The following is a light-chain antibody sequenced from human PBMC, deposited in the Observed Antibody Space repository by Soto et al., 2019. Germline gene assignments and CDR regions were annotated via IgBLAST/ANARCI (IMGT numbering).Light chain of an antibody. Sequence: EIVLTQSPGTLSLSPRERATLSCRASQIVRSTYLAWFQQKPGQAPRLLIYGASTRATGIPDRFSGGGSGTDFTLTISGLEPEDFALYYCQQYGSSGTFGQGTKVDNK. CDR1: QIVRSTY. CDR3: QQYGSSGT. CDR2: GAS. V-gene: IGKV3-20*01. J-gene: IGKJ1*01.